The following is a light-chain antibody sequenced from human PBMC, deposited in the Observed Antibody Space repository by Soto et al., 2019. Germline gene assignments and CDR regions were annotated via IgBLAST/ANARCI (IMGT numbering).Light chain of an antibody. J-gene: IGKJ1*01. CDR3: QQRSNWPRT. CDR1: QSVSSY. CDR2: DAS. V-gene: IGKV3-11*01. Sequence: EIVLTQSPATLSLSPGERATLSCRASQSVSSYLAWYQQKPGQAPRLLIYDASNRATGIPARFSGSGSGTAFTLTISSLVPEDFAVYYCQQRSNWPRTFGQGTKVEIK.